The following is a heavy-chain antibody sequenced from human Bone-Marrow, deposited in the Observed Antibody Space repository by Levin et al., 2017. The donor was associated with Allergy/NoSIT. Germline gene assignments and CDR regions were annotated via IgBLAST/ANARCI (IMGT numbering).Heavy chain of an antibody. CDR2: ISGSGGST. CDR3: AKDVSDIVVVPAAMNDY. Sequence: PGGSLRLSCAASGFTFSSYAMSWVRQAPGKGLEWVSAISGSGGSTYYADSVKGRFTISRDNSKNTLYLQMNSLRAEDTAVYYCAKDVSDIVVVPAAMNDYWGQGTLVTVSS. CDR1: GFTFSSYA. D-gene: IGHD2-2*01. J-gene: IGHJ4*02. V-gene: IGHV3-23*01.